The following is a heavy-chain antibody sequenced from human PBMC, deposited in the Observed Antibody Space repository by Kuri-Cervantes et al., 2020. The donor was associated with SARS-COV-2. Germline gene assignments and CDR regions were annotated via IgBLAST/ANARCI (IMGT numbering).Heavy chain of an antibody. CDR1: GGSFSGYY. V-gene: IGHV4-38-2*01. CDR3: ARGPAHDFWSGYRFDY. D-gene: IGHD3-3*01. J-gene: IGHJ4*02. Sequence: LRLSCAVYGGSFSGYYWGWIRQPPGKGLEWIGSIYHSGSTYYNPSLKSRVTISVDTSKNQFSLKLSSVTAADTAVYYCARGPAHDFWSGYRFDYWGQGTLVTVSS. CDR2: IYHSGST.